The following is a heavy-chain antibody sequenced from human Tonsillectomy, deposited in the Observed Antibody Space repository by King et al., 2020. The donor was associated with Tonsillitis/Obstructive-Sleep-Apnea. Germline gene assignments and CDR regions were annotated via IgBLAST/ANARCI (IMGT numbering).Heavy chain of an antibody. V-gene: IGHV3-21*01. CDR3: ARVSPRTSYYYYYMDV. CDR1: GFTFSSYS. D-gene: IGHD3/OR15-3a*01. Sequence: VQLVESGGGLVKPGGSLRLSCAASGFTFSSYSMNWVRQAPGKGLEWVSSISSSSSYIYDADSMKGRFTISRDNAKNSLYLQMNSLRAEDTAVYYCARVSPRTSYYYYYMDVWGKGTTVTVSS. J-gene: IGHJ6*03. CDR2: ISSSSSYI.